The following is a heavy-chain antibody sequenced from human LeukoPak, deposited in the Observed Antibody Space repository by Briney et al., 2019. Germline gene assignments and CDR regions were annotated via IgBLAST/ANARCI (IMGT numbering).Heavy chain of an antibody. CDR3: ARSGGSGWYPRWFDP. V-gene: IGHV4-38-2*02. D-gene: IGHD6-19*01. J-gene: IGHJ5*02. CDR2: IYHSGST. Sequence: SETLSLTCTVSGYSISSGYYWGWIRQPPGKGLEWIGSIYHSGSTYYNPSLKSRVTISVDTSKNQSSMKLSSVPAADTAVYYCARSGGSGWYPRWFDPWGQGTLVTVSS. CDR1: GYSISSGYY.